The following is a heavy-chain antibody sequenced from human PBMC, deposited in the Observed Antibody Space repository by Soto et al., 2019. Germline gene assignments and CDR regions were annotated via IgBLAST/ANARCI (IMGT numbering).Heavy chain of an antibody. CDR1: GCTCGDYA. D-gene: IGHD3-22*01. CDR3: VRGAHRYDSSGTNFDY. J-gene: IGHJ4*02. V-gene: IGHV3-23*01. CDR2: ISGSGEYI. Sequence: GSLRLSWAASGCTCGDYAVSCVRKAPGKGPEWVSAISGSGEYIFYADSVKGRFTISRDNSKNTLYLQMNSLRVEDTAVYYCVRGAHRYDSSGTNFDYWGQGTLVTVSS.